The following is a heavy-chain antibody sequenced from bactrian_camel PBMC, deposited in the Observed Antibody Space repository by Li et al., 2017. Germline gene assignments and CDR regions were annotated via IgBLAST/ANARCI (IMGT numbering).Heavy chain of an antibody. CDR3: AAARASCVTGSCCARGTPNY. J-gene: IGHJ4*01. CDR1: GFTFSRYG. V-gene: IGHV3S40*01. Sequence: VEPGGSLTLSCVGSGFTFSRYGMSWVRQAPGKGLEWVSGISYGGGTTYYSDAVKGRFTISQDRAKNREYLQMSSLKPEDTAMYYCAAARASCVTGSCCARGTPNYWGQGTQVTVS. CDR2: ISYGGGTT. D-gene: IGHD7*01.